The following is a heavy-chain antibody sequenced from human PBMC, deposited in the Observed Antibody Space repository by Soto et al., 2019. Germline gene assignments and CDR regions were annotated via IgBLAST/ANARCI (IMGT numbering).Heavy chain of an antibody. V-gene: IGHV3-73*01. CDR3: TRHAGGQVEHSFSYYFMDV. CDR2: IRSKTNNYAT. D-gene: IGHD2-15*01. CDR1: GFPLSDSA. J-gene: IGHJ6*03. Sequence: EVQLVESGGGLVQPGGSLKLACLASGFPLSDSAIHWVRKASGKGLEWVGRIRSKTNNYATTYGAPVRGRFTLSRDDSKNTAYLQMNNLESDDAAVYYCTRHAGGQVEHSFSYYFMDVWCKGTTVSV.